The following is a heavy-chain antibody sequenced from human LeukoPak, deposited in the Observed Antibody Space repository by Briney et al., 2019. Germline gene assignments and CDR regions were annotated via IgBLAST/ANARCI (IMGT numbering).Heavy chain of an antibody. D-gene: IGHD3-22*01. V-gene: IGHV4-31*03. CDR2: IYYSGST. CDR3: AREGSSGYRNWFDP. CDR1: GGSISSGGYY. Sequence: PSETLSLTCTVSGGSISSGGYYWSWIRQHPGKGLEWIGYIYYSGSTYYNPSLKSRVTISVDTSKNQFSLKLSSVTAADTAVYYCAREGSSGYRNWFDPWGQGTLVTVSS. J-gene: IGHJ5*02.